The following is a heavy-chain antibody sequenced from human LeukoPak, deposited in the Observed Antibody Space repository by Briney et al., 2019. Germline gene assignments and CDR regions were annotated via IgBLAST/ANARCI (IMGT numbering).Heavy chain of an antibody. J-gene: IGHJ4*02. CDR1: GFTFSSYA. CDR3: AKDRVQLVVVAATSFDY. V-gene: IGHV3-23*01. Sequence: PGGSLRLSCAASGFTFSSYAMSWFRQAPGKGLEWVSAISGSGGSTYYADSVKGRFTISRENSKNTLYLQMNSLRAEDTAVYYCAKDRVQLVVVAATSFDYWGQGTLATVSS. CDR2: ISGSGGST. D-gene: IGHD2-15*01.